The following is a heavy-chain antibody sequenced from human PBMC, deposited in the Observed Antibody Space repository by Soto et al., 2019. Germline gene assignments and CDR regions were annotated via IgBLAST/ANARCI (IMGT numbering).Heavy chain of an antibody. D-gene: IGHD6-19*01. Sequence: GGSLRLSCTASGFTLGDYAMSWFRQAPGKGLEWVGFIRRKALGGTTDYAASVKGRFTISREDSKSIAYLQMNGLKSEDSAFYYCTMIAVSGPRYGDYRGQGPPVTVSS. CDR2: IRRKALGGTT. CDR1: GFTLGDYA. J-gene: IGHJ4*02. V-gene: IGHV3-49*03. CDR3: TMIAVSGPRYGDY.